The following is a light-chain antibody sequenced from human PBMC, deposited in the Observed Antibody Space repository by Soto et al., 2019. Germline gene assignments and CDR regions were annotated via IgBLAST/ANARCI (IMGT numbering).Light chain of an antibody. CDR1: SSDVGGYNY. CDR3: SSDAGSSIV. V-gene: IGLV2-8*01. J-gene: IGLJ1*01. Sequence: SALTQPPSASGSPGQSVAISCTGTSSDVGGYNYVSWYQQHPGKAPKLMIYEVNKRPSGVPDRFSGSKSGNTASLTVSGLPAEDEADYYCSSDAGSSIVFGTGTKVTVL. CDR2: EVN.